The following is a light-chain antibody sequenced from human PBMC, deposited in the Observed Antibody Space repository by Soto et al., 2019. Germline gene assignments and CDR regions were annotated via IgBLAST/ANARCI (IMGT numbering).Light chain of an antibody. CDR2: DVS. CDR3: GSYTTSSTLI. Sequence: QSALTQPASVSGSPGQSITISCTGTSSDVGGYNYVSWYQQHPGKAPKLMIYDVSNRPSGVSNRFSGSKSGNTASLTISGLQAEDEADYYCGSYTTSSTLIFGGGTKPTVL. CDR1: SSDVGGYNY. V-gene: IGLV2-14*01. J-gene: IGLJ2*01.